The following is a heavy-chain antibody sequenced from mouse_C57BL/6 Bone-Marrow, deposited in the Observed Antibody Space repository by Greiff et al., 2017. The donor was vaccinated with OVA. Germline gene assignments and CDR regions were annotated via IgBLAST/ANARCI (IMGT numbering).Heavy chain of an antibody. CDR1: GYTFTYYY. CDR2: IYPGSGNT. D-gene: IGHD1-1*01. V-gene: IGHV1-76*01. J-gene: IGHJ2*01. Sequence: QVQLQQSGAELVRPGASVKLSCKASGYTFTYYYINWVKQRPGQGLEWIARIYPGSGNTYYNEKFKGKATLTAEKSSSTAYMQLSSLTSEDSAVYFCAREGVVATDYWGQGTTLTVSS. CDR3: AREGVVATDY.